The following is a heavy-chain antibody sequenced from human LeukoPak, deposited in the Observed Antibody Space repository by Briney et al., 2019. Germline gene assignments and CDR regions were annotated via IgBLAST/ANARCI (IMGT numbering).Heavy chain of an antibody. CDR1: GGSMRTPSHY. CDR3: ARGGPGSGHYFYMDV. V-gene: IGHV4-61*01. CDR2: IFYNGAI. D-gene: IGHD1-14*01. J-gene: IGHJ6*03. Sequence: PSETLSLTCSVSGGSMRTPSHYWDWIRQSPGKGLEWLGYIFYNGAINYNPSVQSRVSISVDTSKNQFSLSLSSVTAADTAVYFCARGGPGSGHYFYMDVWGRGTTVTVSS.